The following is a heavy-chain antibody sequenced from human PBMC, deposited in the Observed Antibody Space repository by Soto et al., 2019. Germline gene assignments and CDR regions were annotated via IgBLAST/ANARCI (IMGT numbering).Heavy chain of an antibody. V-gene: IGHV3-23*01. Sequence: GGSLSLSCAASGFSFSDYGMGWVRQAPGKGLEWVSAIHGNGGSPYYADSVKGRVIISRDNSKNTLHLQLNSLRAEDTAIYYCAKRRLSTYGYIDYWGQGALVTVSS. CDR1: GFSFSDYG. CDR2: IHGNGGSP. CDR3: AKRRLSTYGYIDY. J-gene: IGHJ4*02. D-gene: IGHD3-3*02.